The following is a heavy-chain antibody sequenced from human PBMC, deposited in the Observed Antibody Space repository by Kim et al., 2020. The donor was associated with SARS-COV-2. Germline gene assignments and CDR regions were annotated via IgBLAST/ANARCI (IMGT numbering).Heavy chain of an antibody. D-gene: IGHD3-16*01. CDR2: T. CDR3: ARHFGPDAFDI. J-gene: IGHJ3*02. Sequence: TNYSPSFQGHVTISADKSISTAYLQWSSLKASDTAMYYCARHFGPDAFDIWGQGTMVTVSS. V-gene: IGHV5-10-1*01.